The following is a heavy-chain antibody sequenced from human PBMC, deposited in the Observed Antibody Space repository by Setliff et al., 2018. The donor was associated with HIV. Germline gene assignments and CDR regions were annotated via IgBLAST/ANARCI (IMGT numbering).Heavy chain of an antibody. Sequence: ASVKVSCKASGYTFTDYYMHWVRQAPGQGLEWMGWINPNSGGTKSAQTFQGRVTMTRDTSINTAYMDLSRLRSDDTAIYYCARDKLEETAESLWGPMKNDAFHIWGQGTMVTVSS. V-gene: IGHV1-2*02. J-gene: IGHJ3*02. CDR1: GYTFTDYY. CDR3: ARDKLEETAESLWGPMKNDAFHI. D-gene: IGHD2-21*01. CDR2: INPNSGGT.